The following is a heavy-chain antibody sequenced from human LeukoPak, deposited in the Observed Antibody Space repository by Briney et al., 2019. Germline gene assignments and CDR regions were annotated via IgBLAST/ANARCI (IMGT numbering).Heavy chain of an antibody. CDR2: INHSGST. V-gene: IGHV4-34*01. J-gene: IGHJ4*02. CDR1: GGSFSGYY. D-gene: IGHD1-7*01. Sequence: PSETLSLTCAVYGGSFSGYYWSWIRQPPGKGLEWIGEINHSGSTNYNPSLKSRVTISVDTSKNQFSLKLSSVTAADTAVYYCARVISITGTTYYFDYWGQGTLVTVPS. CDR3: ARVISITGTTYYFDY.